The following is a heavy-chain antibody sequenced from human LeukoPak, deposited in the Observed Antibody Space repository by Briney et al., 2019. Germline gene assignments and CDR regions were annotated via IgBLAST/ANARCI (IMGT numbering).Heavy chain of an antibody. J-gene: IGHJ3*02. CDR3: AREKRITMIVVVYHDAFDI. Sequence: PSETLSLTCTVSGGSISSSSYYWGWIRQPPGKGLEWIGSIYYSGSTYYNPSLKSRVTISVDTSKNQFSLKLSSVTAADTAVYYCAREKRITMIVVVYHDAFDIWGQGTMVTVSS. CDR1: GGSISSSSYY. V-gene: IGHV4-39*07. D-gene: IGHD3-22*01. CDR2: IYYSGST.